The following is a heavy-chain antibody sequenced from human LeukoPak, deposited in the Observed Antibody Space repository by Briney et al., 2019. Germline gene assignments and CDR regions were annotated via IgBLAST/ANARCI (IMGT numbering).Heavy chain of an antibody. J-gene: IGHJ4*02. CDR3: AKERPYYGSGSYYFDY. CDR2: IRYDGSNK. Sequence: GGSLRLSCAASGFSFSSYGMHWVRQAPGKGLEWVAIIRYDGSNKYYADSVKGRFTISRDNSKNTLYLQMNSLRADDTAVYYCAKERPYYGSGSYYFDYWGQGTLVTVSS. D-gene: IGHD3-10*01. CDR1: GFSFSSYG. V-gene: IGHV3-30*02.